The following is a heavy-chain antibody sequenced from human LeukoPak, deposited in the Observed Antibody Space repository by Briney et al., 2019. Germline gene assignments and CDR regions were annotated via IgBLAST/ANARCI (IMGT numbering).Heavy chain of an antibody. D-gene: IGHD5-24*01. J-gene: IGHJ3*02. CDR1: GGSISSSSYY. Sequence: SETLSLTCTVSGGSISSSSYYWGWIRQPPGKGLEWIGSIYYSGSTNYNPSLKSRVTISVDTSKNQFSLKLSSVTAADTAVYYCARRRGRWLHLTESHAFDIWGQGTMVTVSS. V-gene: IGHV4-39*07. CDR3: ARRRGRWLHLTESHAFDI. CDR2: IYYSGST.